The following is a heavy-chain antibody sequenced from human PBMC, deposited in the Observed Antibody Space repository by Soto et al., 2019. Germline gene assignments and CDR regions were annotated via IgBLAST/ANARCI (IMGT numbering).Heavy chain of an antibody. CDR3: ARSVAVFFSYLDD. J-gene: IGHJ4*02. D-gene: IGHD3-3*01. CDR1: GGTISGSY. Sequence: SETLSLTCSASGGTISGSYWSWIRQSPGKGLEWLGYVYYTGSTNYSPSLRSRGSISVDTSTNEFSLRLSSVTAADTAVYFWARSVAVFFSYLDDWGEVTQVTVCS. V-gene: IGHV4-59*01. CDR2: VYYTGST.